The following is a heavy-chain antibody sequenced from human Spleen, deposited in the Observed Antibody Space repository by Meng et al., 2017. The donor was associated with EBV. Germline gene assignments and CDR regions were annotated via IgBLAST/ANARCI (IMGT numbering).Heavy chain of an antibody. J-gene: IGHJ5*02. V-gene: IGHV4-39*01. CDR1: VXSISSFYY. Sequence: QLQLRESGPGQVKPSXTLXLTCTXSVXSISSFYYWGWIRQPPGRGLEWIGSVHYTGSTYYSPSLKSRVTVSVDTSKNQFSLRLTSVTAADTAVYYCARPFPSWQSPRLDPFGAWGQGTLVTVSS. D-gene: IGHD6-19*01. CDR2: VHYTGST. CDR3: ARPFPSWQSPRLDPFGA.